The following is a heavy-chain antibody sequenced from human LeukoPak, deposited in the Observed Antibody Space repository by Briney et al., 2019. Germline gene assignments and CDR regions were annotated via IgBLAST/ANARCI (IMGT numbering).Heavy chain of an antibody. CDR1: GGSISSSSYH. J-gene: IGHJ6*02. CDR3: ASLKLDFWRKYGMDV. D-gene: IGHD3-3*01. V-gene: IGHV4-39*01. Sequence: SETLSLTCTVSGGSISSSSYHWGWIRQPPGKGLEWIGSIYYSGSTYYNPSLKSRVTISVDTSKNQFSLKLSSVTAADTAVYYCASLKLDFWRKYGMDVWGQGTTVTVSS. CDR2: IYYSGST.